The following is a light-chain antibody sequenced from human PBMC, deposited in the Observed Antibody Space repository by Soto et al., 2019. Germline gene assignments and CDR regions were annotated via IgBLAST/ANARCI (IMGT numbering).Light chain of an antibody. V-gene: IGKV1-5*01. CDR2: DAS. Sequence: DLQMTQSPSTLSASVGDRVTITCRASQTISSWLAWYQQKPGKAPKLLIYDASSLESGVPSRFSGSGSGTEFTLTISSLQPDDFATYYCQQYNRHSEWTFGQGTKVEIK. J-gene: IGKJ1*01. CDR3: QQYNRHSEWT. CDR1: QTISSW.